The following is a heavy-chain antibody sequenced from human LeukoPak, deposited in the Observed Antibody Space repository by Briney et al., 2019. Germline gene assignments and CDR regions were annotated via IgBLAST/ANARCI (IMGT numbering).Heavy chain of an antibody. CDR3: ASTAVPAERRIAVAGSGYFYYMDV. CDR2: ISSSSSTI. D-gene: IGHD6-19*01. CDR1: GFTFSSYS. J-gene: IGHJ6*03. V-gene: IGHV3-48*04. Sequence: PGGSLRLSCAASGFTFSSYSMNWVRQAPGKGLEWVSYISSSSSTIYYADSVKGRFTISRDNAKNSLYLQMNSLSAEDTAVYYCASTAVPAERRIAVAGSGYFYYMDVWGKGTTVTISS.